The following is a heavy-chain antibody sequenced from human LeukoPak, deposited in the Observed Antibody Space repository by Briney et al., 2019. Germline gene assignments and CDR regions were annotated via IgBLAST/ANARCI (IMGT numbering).Heavy chain of an antibody. J-gene: IGHJ4*02. V-gene: IGHV4-59*08. Sequence: SETLSLTCIVSGGSISSFYWSWIRQSPERGLEWLGYTSYSGSTNNNPSVKSRVIISLDTSKNQFSLKLSSVTAADTAVYYCARQGGYCSSTSCPLNYFDYWGQGTLVTVSS. D-gene: IGHD2-2*01. CDR2: TSYSGST. CDR1: GGSISSFY. CDR3: ARQGGYCSSTSCPLNYFDY.